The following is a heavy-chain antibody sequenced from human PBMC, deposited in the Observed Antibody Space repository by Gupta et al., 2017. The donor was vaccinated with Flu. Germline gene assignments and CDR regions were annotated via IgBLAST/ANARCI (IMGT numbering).Heavy chain of an antibody. CDR3: ASTGYWSGYFYDY. Sequence: VRKAPGKGLEWVAVIWYDGSKKYYAESVKGRFTISRDNSKNTLYLQMNSLRAEDTALYYCASTGYWSGYFYDYWGQGTPVTVSS. CDR2: IWYDGSKK. V-gene: IGHV3-33*01. J-gene: IGHJ4*02. D-gene: IGHD3-3*01.